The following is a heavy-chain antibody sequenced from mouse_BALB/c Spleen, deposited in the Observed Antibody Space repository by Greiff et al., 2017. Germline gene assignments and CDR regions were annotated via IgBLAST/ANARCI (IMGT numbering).Heavy chain of an antibody. CDR2: INPNNGGT. CDR1: GYTFTDYN. CDR3: ARTRDKDYYAMDD. J-gene: IGHJ4*01. D-gene: IGHD3-3*01. Sequence: EVQLQQSGPELVKPGASVKIPCTASGYTFTDYNMDWVKQSHGKSLEWIGDINPNNGGTIYNQKFKGKATLTVDKSTSTAYMELRSLTSEDTAVYYCARTRDKDYYAMDDWGQGTSVTVSS. V-gene: IGHV1-18*01.